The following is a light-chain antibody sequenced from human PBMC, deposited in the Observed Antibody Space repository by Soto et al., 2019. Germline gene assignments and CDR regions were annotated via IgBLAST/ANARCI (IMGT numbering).Light chain of an antibody. V-gene: IGLV1-51*01. CDR3: ATWDGSLSVVL. J-gene: IGLJ3*02. Sequence: QSVLTQPPSVSAAPGQRVTISCSGTSSNIGDNFVSWYQQPPETAPKLLIYDNHKRPSGIPDRFSGSKSGTSATLGITGLQTGDEADYYCATWDGSLSVVLFGGVTKLPVL. CDR1: SSNIGDNF. CDR2: DNH.